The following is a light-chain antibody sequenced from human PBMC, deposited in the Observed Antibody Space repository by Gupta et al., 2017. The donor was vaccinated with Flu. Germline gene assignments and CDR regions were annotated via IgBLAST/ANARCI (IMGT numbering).Light chain of an antibody. V-gene: IGKV4-1*01. CDR3: HQYTTTPWT. CDR1: QIVLYSSNNKNY. Sequence: NCKSSQIVLYSSNNKNYLAWYQHKSGQPPRLLIYWASTRESGVPDRFSGSGSGTDFTLTISSLQAEDVAVYYCHQYTTTPWTFGQGTKVEIK. CDR2: WAS. J-gene: IGKJ1*01.